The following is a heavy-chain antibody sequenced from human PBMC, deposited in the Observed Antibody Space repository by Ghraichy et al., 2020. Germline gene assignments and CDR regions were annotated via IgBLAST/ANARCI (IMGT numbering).Heavy chain of an antibody. Sequence: GGSLRLSCAASGFTFSSYGMTWVRQAPGKGLEWVSGISGSGASTYYADSVKGRFTISRDNSKNTLYLQMNSLRAEDTAVYYCTKRNRDGINYTFDFWGPGTLFTVSS. CDR3: TKRNRDGINYTFDF. CDR1: GFTFSSYG. D-gene: IGHD5-24*01. V-gene: IGHV3-23*01. CDR2: ISGSGAST. J-gene: IGHJ4*02.